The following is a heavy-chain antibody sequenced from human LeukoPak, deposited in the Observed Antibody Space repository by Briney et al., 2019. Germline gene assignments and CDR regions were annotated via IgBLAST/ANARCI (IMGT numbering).Heavy chain of an antibody. D-gene: IGHD1-26*01. V-gene: IGHV3-30*04. CDR1: GFTFSSYA. CDR2: ISYDGSNK. CDR3: ARGQEWELVPLLTENWFDP. Sequence: AGGSLRLSCAASGFTFSSYAMHWVRQAPGKGLEWVAVISYDGSNKYYADSVKGRFTISRDNSKNTLYLQMNSLRAEDTAVYYCARGQEWELVPLLTENWFDPWGQGTLVTVSS. J-gene: IGHJ5*02.